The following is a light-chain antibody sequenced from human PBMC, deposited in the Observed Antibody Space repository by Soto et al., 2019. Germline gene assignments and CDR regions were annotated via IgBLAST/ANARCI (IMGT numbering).Light chain of an antibody. CDR2: KAS. Sequence: DIQMTQSPSTLSGSVGDRVTITCRASQTISSWLAWYQQKPGKAPKLLIYKASSLESGVPSRFSGSGSGTEFTLTISSLQPDDFATYYCQQYNIYSLTFGGGTKVDIK. V-gene: IGKV1-5*03. CDR1: QTISSW. CDR3: QQYNIYSLT. J-gene: IGKJ4*01.